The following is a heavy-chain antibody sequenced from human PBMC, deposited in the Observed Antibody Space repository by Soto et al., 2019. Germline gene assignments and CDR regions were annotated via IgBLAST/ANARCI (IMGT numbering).Heavy chain of an antibody. V-gene: IGHV1-46*03. D-gene: IGHD3-16*01. CDR2: INPSGGST. CDR3: ATVTTFGYYYYGMDV. Sequence: ASVQVPCKASGYTFTSYYMHWVRQAPGQGLEWMGIINPSGGSTSYAQRFQGRVTMTRDTSTSTVYMELSSLRSEDTAVYYCATVTTFGYYYYGMDVWGQGTTVXVSS. J-gene: IGHJ6*02. CDR1: GYTFTSYY.